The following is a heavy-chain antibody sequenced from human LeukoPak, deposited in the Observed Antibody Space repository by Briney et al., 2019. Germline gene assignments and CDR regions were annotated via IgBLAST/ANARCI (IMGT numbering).Heavy chain of an antibody. CDR1: GGTFSSYA. CDR3: ARGDIVATTYNWFDP. Sequence: SVKVSCKASGGTFSSYAISWLRQAPGLGLEWMGGIIPIFGTANYAQKFQGRVTITTDESTSTAYMELSSLRSEDTAVYYCARGDIVATTYNWFDPWGQGTLVTVSS. CDR2: IIPIFGTA. J-gene: IGHJ5*02. V-gene: IGHV1-69*05. D-gene: IGHD5-12*01.